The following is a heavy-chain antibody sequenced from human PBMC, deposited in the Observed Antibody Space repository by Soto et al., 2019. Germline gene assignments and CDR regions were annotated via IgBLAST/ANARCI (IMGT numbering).Heavy chain of an antibody. V-gene: IGHV4-30-2*01. D-gene: IGHD3-10*01. CDR3: AREAIDGSGSYRDARGWFDP. CDR1: GGSISSGGYS. J-gene: IGHJ5*02. CDR2: IYHSGST. Sequence: TSETLSLTCAVPGGSISSGGYSWSWIRQPPGKGLEWIGYIYHSGSTYYNPSLKSRVTISVDRSKNQFSLKLSSVTAADTAVYYCAREAIDGSGSYRDARGWFDPWGQGTLVTVPS.